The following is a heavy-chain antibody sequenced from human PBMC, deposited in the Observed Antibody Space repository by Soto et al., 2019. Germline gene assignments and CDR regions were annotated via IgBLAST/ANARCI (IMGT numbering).Heavy chain of an antibody. CDR1: GGSISGHY. CDR3: ARDPEWKNKYYMDV. CDR2: ISYTGST. D-gene: IGHD1-1*01. J-gene: IGHJ6*03. V-gene: IGHV4-59*11. Sequence: PSETLSLTCTVSGGSISGHYWSWIRQPPGKGLEWVGYISYTGSTNYNPSLKSRATISADTSKNLFSLRLSSVTAADTAIYYCARDPEWKNKYYMDVWGKGTKVTVSS.